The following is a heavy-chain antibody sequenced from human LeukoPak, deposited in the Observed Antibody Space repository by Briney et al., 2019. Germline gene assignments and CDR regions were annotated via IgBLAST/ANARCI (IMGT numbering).Heavy chain of an antibody. J-gene: IGHJ3*02. D-gene: IGHD7-27*01. CDR3: ARDWRSTLGTDAFDI. CDR1: GFTFDDYG. V-gene: IGHV3-20*01. CDR2: IKWNGGST. Sequence: GGSLRLSCAASGFTFDDYGMSWVRQAPGKGLEWVSGIKWNGGSTGYVDSAKGRFTISRDNAKNSLYLQMNSLRAEDTALYHCARDWRSTLGTDAFDIWGQGTMVTVSS.